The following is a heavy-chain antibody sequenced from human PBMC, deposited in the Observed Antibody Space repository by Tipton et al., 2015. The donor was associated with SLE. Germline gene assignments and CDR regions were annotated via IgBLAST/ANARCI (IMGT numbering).Heavy chain of an antibody. CDR2: IYYSGGT. CDR3: ARVPSGLDAFDI. V-gene: IGHV4-59*01. D-gene: IGHD6-19*01. Sequence: TLSLTCTVSGGSISSYYWSWIRQPPGKGLEWIGYIYYSGGTNYNPSLKSRVTISVDTSKNQFSLKLSSVTAADSAVYYCARVPSGLDAFDIWGQGTMVTVSS. CDR1: GGSISSYY. J-gene: IGHJ3*02.